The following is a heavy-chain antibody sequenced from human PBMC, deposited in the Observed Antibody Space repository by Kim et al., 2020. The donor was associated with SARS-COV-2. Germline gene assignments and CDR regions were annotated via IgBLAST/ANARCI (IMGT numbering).Heavy chain of an antibody. D-gene: IGHD3-10*01. CDR2: ISYAGSDK. J-gene: IGHJ3*02. CDR1: GFTFSSYG. CDR3: AKDWIWFGEYVGAAFDI. Sequence: GGSLRLSCAASGFTFSSYGIHWVRQAPGKGLEWVTFISYAGSDKYYADSVKGRFTISRDNSNNTLYLQMNSLRTEDTAVYYCAKDWIWFGEYVGAAFDIWGQGTMDTVSS. V-gene: IGHV3-30*18.